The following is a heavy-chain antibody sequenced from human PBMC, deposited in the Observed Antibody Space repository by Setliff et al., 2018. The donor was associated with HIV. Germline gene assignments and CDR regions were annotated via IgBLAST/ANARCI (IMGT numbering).Heavy chain of an antibody. V-gene: IGHV1-18*03. Sequence: ASVKVSCKASGYTFTGYAISWVRQAPGQGLEWLGWISAYNGDTNYAQKVQGRVSMTIDTSTSTAYMELRSLRSDDMAVYYCAGRGVFVAFDIWGQGTMVTVSS. CDR3: AGRGVFVAFDI. CDR1: GYTFTGYA. CDR2: ISAYNGDT. D-gene: IGHD6-13*01. J-gene: IGHJ3*02.